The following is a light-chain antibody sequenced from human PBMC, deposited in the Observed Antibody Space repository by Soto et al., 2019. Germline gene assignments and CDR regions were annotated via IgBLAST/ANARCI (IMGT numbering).Light chain of an antibody. Sequence: NPMTPSPSTPSSSVRDRVNITCPASQSISSWLGWYQQKTRKAPKLPIYDASSFESGGPTRFSGSGVGSNFTLTITTLQLDDFAIYYCQKYNIYSTFGKGT. J-gene: IGKJ1*01. CDR2: DAS. CDR1: QSISSW. V-gene: IGKV1-5*01. CDR3: QKYNIYST.